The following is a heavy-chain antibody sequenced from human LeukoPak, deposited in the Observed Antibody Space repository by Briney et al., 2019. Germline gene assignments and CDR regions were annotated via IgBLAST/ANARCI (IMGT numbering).Heavy chain of an antibody. V-gene: IGHV3-21*01. CDR3: ARDLNEAGPFDY. CDR1: GFTFSSYS. J-gene: IGHJ4*02. D-gene: IGHD6-19*01. Sequence: GGSLRLSCAASGFTFSSYSMSWVRQAPGKGLEWVSSISSSSSYIYYADSVKGRFTISRDNAKNSLYLQMNSLRAEDTAVYYCARDLNEAGPFDYWGQGTLVTVSS. CDR2: ISSSSSYI.